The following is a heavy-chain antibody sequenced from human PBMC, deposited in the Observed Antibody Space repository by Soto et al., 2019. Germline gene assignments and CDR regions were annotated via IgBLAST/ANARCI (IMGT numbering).Heavy chain of an antibody. Sequence: PSETLSLTCTVSGGFISGSSYYWGWIRQPPGKELEWIGSIFYSGRTYYNASLKSRVAISVDTSKNQFSLKVSSVTAADTAVYYCARSSGYDKVDFDSWGQGTRVTVSS. CDR2: IFYSGRT. CDR1: GGFISGSSYY. CDR3: ARSSGYDKVDFDS. V-gene: IGHV4-39*01. D-gene: IGHD3-22*01. J-gene: IGHJ4*02.